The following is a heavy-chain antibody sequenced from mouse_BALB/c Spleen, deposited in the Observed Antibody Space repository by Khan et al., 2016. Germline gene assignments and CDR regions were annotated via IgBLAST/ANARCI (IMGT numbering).Heavy chain of an antibody. V-gene: IGHV9-1*02. Sequence: QIQLVQSGPELKKPGETVKISCKATGYTFTNYGMNWVKQAPGKGLKWMGWINTYTGEPTYADDFKGRFAFSLETSASTAYLQINNLKNEDMATYFCATFDYGSSYWYFDVWGAGTTVTVSS. D-gene: IGHD1-1*01. CDR1: GYTFTNYG. CDR3: ATFDYGSSYWYFDV. CDR2: INTYTGEP. J-gene: IGHJ1*01.